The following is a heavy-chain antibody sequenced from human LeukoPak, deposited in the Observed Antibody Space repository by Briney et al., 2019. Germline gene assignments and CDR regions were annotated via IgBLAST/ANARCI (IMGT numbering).Heavy chain of an antibody. J-gene: IGHJ3*02. CDR3: ARGWVVATGGFDM. V-gene: IGHV3-53*01. CDR2: IYSGGPT. Sequence: GGSLRLYCAASGFTFSLYYMTWVRQAPGKGLEWVSVIYSGGPTYYADSVKGRFTISRDNSKNTVYLQMNSLRGEDTAVYFCARGWVVATGGFDMWGQGTMVTVSS. CDR1: GFTFSLYY. D-gene: IGHD2-8*02.